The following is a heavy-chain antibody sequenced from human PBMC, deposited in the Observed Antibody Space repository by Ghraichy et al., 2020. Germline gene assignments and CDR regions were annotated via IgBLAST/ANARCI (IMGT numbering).Heavy chain of an antibody. V-gene: IGHV6-1*01. CDR1: GDSVSSNSAS. CDR2: TLYRSRWYN. J-gene: IGHJ3*02. Sequence: QTLSLTCAISGDSVSSNSASWSWIRQSPLRGLEWLGRTLYRSRWYNDYVISVKGRITINADTSKNKFSLQLNSETPEDTAVYYCARDDGPYCSSTRCAFDIWGQGTMVTVSS. D-gene: IGHD2-2*01. CDR3: ARDDGPYCSSTRCAFDI.